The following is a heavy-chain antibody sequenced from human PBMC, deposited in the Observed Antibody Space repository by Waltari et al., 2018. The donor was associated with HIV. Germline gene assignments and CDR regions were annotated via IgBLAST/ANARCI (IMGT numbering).Heavy chain of an antibody. Sequence: EVQLVESGGGLIQPGGSLRLSCAASGFTVSSHYMSWVRQAPGKGLEWVSVIYSGGSTYYADSVKGRFTISRDNSKNTLYLQMNSLRAEDTAVYYCARDQEAAWTFDIWGQGTMVTVSS. CDR2: IYSGGST. D-gene: IGHD6-13*01. J-gene: IGHJ3*02. CDR3: ARDQEAAWTFDI. CDR1: GFTVSSHY. V-gene: IGHV3-53*01.